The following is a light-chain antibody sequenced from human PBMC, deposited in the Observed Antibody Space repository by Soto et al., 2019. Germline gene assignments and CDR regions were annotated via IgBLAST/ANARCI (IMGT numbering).Light chain of an antibody. J-gene: IGLJ2*01. CDR2: EGS. V-gene: IGLV2-23*01. Sequence: QSALTQPASVSGSPGQLITISCTGTSSDVGSYNLVSWYQQHPGKAPKLVIYEGSKRPSGVSNRFSGSKSGNTATLIISGLQAEDEADYYCCSYTGSGTLVLGGGTKLTVL. CDR1: SSDVGSYNL. CDR3: CSYTGSGTLV.